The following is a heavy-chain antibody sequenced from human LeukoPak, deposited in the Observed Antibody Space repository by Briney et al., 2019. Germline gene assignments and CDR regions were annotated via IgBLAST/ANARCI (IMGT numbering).Heavy chain of an antibody. CDR1: GFTFINYG. J-gene: IGHJ6*03. Sequence: TGGSLRLSCATSGFTFINYGMQWVRQATGKGLEWVSFIWSDGNNRFYADSVKGRFTISRDNSKNMLYLQMDSLRPEDTAVYYCAKDPGASASGFHMDVWGKGTTVIVSS. V-gene: IGHV3-30*02. CDR3: AKDPGASASGFHMDV. D-gene: IGHD2-8*02. CDR2: IWSDGNNR.